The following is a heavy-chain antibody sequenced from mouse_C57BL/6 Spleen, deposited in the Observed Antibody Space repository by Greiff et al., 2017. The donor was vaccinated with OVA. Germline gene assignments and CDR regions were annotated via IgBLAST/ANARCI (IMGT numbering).Heavy chain of an antibody. CDR2: IWRGGST. V-gene: IGHV2-5*01. CDR1: GFSLTSYG. D-gene: IGHD6-1*01. CDR3: VASGKGGWFAD. Sequence: QVQLKQSGPGLVQPSQCLSITCTVSGFSLTSYGVHWVRQSPGKGLEWLGVIWRGGSTDYKAAFMSRLSITKENSKSQVFFKMNSLQADDTAIYYCVASGKGGWFADWGQGTLVTVSA. J-gene: IGHJ3*01.